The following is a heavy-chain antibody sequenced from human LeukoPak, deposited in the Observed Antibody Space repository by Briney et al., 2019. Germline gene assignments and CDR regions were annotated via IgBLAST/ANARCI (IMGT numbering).Heavy chain of an antibody. J-gene: IGHJ4*02. V-gene: IGHV3-7*01. CDR1: GFTFSSYW. Sequence: GESLKISCAASGFTFSSYWMSWVRQAPGKGLEWVANIKQDGSEKYYVDSVKGRFTISRDNAKNSLYLQMNSLRAEDTAVYYCASGFGFDCSSTSCSYFDYWGQGTLVTVSS. CDR3: ASGFGFDCSSTSCSYFDY. D-gene: IGHD2-2*01. CDR2: IKQDGSEK.